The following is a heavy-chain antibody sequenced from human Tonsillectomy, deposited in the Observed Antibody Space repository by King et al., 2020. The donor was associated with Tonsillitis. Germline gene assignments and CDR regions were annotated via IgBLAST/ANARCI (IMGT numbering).Heavy chain of an antibody. V-gene: IGHV1-2*02. CDR1: GYPFSVYY. CDR3: ARALYLLLPPGMDV. Sequence: VQLVQSGAEVKKPGASVKVSCTPSGYPFSVYYVHWVRQAPGQGLEWMGWINPKSGARIYAQKFQDRVTMTRDTTISTAYMELSRLRSDDTAVYYCARALYLLLPPGMDVWGKGTTVTVSS. J-gene: IGHJ6*04. D-gene: IGHD2-2*01. CDR2: INPKSGAR.